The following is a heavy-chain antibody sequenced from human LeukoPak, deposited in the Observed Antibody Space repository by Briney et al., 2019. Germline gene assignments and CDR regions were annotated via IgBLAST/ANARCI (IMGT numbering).Heavy chain of an antibody. V-gene: IGHV1-46*01. D-gene: IGHD5-24*01. J-gene: IGHJ1*01. CDR2: INPSGGST. Sequence: ASVKVSCKASGYTFTSYYMHWVRQAPGQGLEWMGIINPSGGSTIYAQKFQGRVTMTRDTSTSTVYMELSSLRSEDTAVYYCARDKRGQGWLQLQYFQHWGQGTLVTVSS. CDR3: ARDKRGQGWLQLQYFQH. CDR1: GYTFTSYY.